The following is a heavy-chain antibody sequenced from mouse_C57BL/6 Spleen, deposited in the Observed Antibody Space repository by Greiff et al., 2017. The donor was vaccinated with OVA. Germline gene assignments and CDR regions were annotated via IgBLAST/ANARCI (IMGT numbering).Heavy chain of an antibody. D-gene: IGHD1-1*01. CDR2: ISGGGGNT. V-gene: IGHV5-9*01. CDR1: GFTFSSYT. J-gene: IGHJ1*03. Sequence: EVMLVESGGGLVKPGGSLKLSCAASGFTFSSYTMSWVRQTPEKRLEWVATISGGGGNTYYPDSVKGRFTLSRDNAKNTLYLQRSRLRSEDTALYDCARRGDYYGDWYFDVWGTGTTVTVAS. CDR3: ARRGDYYGDWYFDV.